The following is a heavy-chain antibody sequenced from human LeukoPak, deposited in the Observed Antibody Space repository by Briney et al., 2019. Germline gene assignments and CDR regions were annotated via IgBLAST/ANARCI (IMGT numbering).Heavy chain of an antibody. V-gene: IGHV3-33*01. D-gene: IGHD3-22*01. Sequence: GGSLRLSCAVSGFTFSSYGMHWVRQAPGKGLEWVAVIWYDGSNKYYADSVKGRFTISRDNSKNTLYLQMNSLRAEDTAVYYCARGNVYYYDSSGPTLGDAFDIWGQGTMVTVSS. J-gene: IGHJ3*02. CDR3: ARGNVYYYDSSGPTLGDAFDI. CDR2: IWYDGSNK. CDR1: GFTFSSYG.